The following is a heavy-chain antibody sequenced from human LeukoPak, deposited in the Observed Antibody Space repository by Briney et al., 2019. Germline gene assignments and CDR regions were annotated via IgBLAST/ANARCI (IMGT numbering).Heavy chain of an antibody. Sequence: PSETLSLTCAVYGESFSGYYWSWIRQPPGKGLEWIGEINHSGSTNYNPSLKSRVTISVDTSKNQFSLKLSSVTAADTAVYYCARRGGSGDYWGQGTLVTVSS. CDR3: ARRGGSGDY. D-gene: IGHD2-15*01. CDR2: INHSGST. V-gene: IGHV4-34*01. CDR1: GESFSGYY. J-gene: IGHJ4*02.